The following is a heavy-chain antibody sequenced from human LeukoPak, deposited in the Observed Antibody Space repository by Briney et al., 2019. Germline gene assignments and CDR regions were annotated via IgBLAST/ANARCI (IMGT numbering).Heavy chain of an antibody. J-gene: IGHJ4*02. CDR3: ARDEARSGYIHY. CDR1: GGSISDYY. D-gene: IGHD3-22*01. Sequence: PSETLSLTCTVSGGSISDYYWSWIRQPAGEGLEWIGRIYITGTTNYNPSLKSRITMSLDTSKNQLSLRLSSVTAADTAVYYCARDEARSGYIHYWGQGTLITVSS. V-gene: IGHV4-4*07. CDR2: IYITGTT.